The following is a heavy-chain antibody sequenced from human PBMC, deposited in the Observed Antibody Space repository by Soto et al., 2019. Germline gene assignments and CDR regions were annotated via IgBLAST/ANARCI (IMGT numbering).Heavy chain of an antibody. Sequence: GGSLRLSCAASGFTVSSNYMSWVRQAPGKGLEWVSVIYSGGSTYYADSVKGRFTISRDNSKNTLYLQMNSLRAEDTAVYYCAGESMRGCSGGSCYEGVFDYWGQGTLVTVSS. V-gene: IGHV3-66*01. J-gene: IGHJ4*02. CDR2: IYSGGST. CDR3: AGESMRGCSGGSCYEGVFDY. CDR1: GFTVSSNY. D-gene: IGHD2-15*01.